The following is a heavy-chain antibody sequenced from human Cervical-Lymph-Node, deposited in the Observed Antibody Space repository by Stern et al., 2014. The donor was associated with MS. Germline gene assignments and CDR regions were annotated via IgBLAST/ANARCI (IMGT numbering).Heavy chain of an antibody. Sequence: QLQLQESGPGLVKPSETLSLTCNVSGGAVSDYYWTWIRQRPGKGLEWIGYISDTGTTKYNPSLLSRVPITLDTSQNQVSLRLRSVTAADTAVYYCARDPSTTASDWFFDLWGRGSLVTVSS. D-gene: IGHD2-21*02. CDR1: GGAVSDYY. J-gene: IGHJ2*01. V-gene: IGHV4-59*02. CDR2: ISDTGTT. CDR3: ARDPSTTASDWFFDL.